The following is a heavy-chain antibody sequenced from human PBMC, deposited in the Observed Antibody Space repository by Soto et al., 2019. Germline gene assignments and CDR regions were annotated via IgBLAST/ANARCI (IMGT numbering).Heavy chain of an antibody. J-gene: IGHJ3*02. D-gene: IGHD3-10*01. CDR3: ARGINYYDSGVDAFDI. CDR1: GYTFTSYD. Sequence: GASVKVSCKASGYTFTSYDINWVRQATGQGLEWMGWMNPNSGNTGYAQKLQGRVTMTRNTSISTAYMELSSLRSEDTAVYYCARGINYYDSGVDAFDIWGQGTMVTVSS. CDR2: MNPNSGNT. V-gene: IGHV1-8*01.